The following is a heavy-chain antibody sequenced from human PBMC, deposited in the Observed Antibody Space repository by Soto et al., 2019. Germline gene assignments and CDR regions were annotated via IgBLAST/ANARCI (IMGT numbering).Heavy chain of an antibody. CDR2: IGTTFDYI. V-gene: IGHV3-48*01. CDR1: GFTFSRYS. Sequence: EVQLVESGGALAQPGGSLRLSCAASGFTFSRYSMTWFRQAPGKGLEWVSYIGTTFDYIFYADSVRGRFTSSRDNAKNSLYLQMNSLRVEDTAVYYCAREWFGEYFWGQGTLVTVSS. CDR3: AREWFGEYF. J-gene: IGHJ1*01. D-gene: IGHD3-10*01.